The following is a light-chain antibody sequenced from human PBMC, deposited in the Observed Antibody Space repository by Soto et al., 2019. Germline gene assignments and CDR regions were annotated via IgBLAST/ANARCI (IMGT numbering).Light chain of an antibody. CDR2: DVS. CDR3: SSYTTSSTHDV. J-gene: IGLJ1*01. Sequence: QSALTQPASVSGSPGQSITISCTGTSSDVGGYNYVSWYQQYPGKAPKLMIYDVSNRPSGVSYRFSGSKSGNTASLTISGLQAEDEADYYCSSYTTSSTHDVFGTGTKLTVL. CDR1: SSDVGGYNY. V-gene: IGLV2-14*01.